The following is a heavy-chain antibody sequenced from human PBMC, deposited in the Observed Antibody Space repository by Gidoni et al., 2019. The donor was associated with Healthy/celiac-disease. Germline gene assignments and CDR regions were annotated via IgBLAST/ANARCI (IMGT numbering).Heavy chain of an antibody. D-gene: IGHD2-15*01. Sequence: EVQLLESGGGLVQPGGSLRLSCAASGFTFGSYAMSWVRQAPGKGLEWVLAISGSGGSTYYADSVKSRFTISRDNSKNTLYLQMNSLRAEDTAVYYCAKGVVVAAKVNAFDIWGQGTMVTVSS. CDR1: GFTFGSYA. CDR2: ISGSGGST. J-gene: IGHJ3*02. CDR3: AKGVVVAAKVNAFDI. V-gene: IGHV3-23*01.